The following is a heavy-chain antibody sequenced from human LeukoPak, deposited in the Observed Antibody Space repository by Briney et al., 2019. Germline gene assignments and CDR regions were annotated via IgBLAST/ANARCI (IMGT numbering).Heavy chain of an antibody. Sequence: PSETLSLTCTVSGGFISTGDYYWSWIRQHPGKGLEWIGHIYYSGGTFYNPSLKSRLIISQDTSKNQFSLNLSSVTVADTAVYYCARAGPGGLWGDYWGQGTLVTVSS. CDR1: GGFISTGDYY. CDR2: IYYSGGT. V-gene: IGHV4-31*03. D-gene: IGHD3-16*01. J-gene: IGHJ4*02. CDR3: ARAGPGGLWGDY.